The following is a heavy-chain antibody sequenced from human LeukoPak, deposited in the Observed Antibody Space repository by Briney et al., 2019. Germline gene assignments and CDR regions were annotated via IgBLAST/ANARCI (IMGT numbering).Heavy chain of an antibody. D-gene: IGHD6-13*01. CDR1: GFTFDDYA. CDR3: AKATSIAAAPDQQLGHDAFDI. CDR2: ISWNSGSI. Sequence: GRSLRLSCAASGFTFDDYAMHWVRQAPGKGLEWVSGISWNSGSIGYADSVKGRFTISRDNAKNSLYLQMNSLRAEDTALYYCAKATSIAAAPDQQLGHDAFDIWGQGTMVTVSS. V-gene: IGHV3-9*01. J-gene: IGHJ3*02.